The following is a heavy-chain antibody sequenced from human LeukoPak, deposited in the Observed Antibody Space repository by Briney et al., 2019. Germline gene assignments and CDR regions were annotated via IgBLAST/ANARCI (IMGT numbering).Heavy chain of an antibody. CDR1: GGSIYSGGYY. CDR3: ARNADGSGNLLPFYFDY. J-gene: IGHJ4*02. D-gene: IGHD3-10*01. V-gene: IGHV4-31*03. CDR2: IYYTGST. Sequence: TPSETLSLTCTVSGGSIYSGGYYWSWIRQHPGKGLEWIGYIYYTGSTYYNPSLKSRVAISVDTSKNQFSLILSSVTAADTAVYYCARNADGSGNLLPFYFDYWGPGTLVTVSS.